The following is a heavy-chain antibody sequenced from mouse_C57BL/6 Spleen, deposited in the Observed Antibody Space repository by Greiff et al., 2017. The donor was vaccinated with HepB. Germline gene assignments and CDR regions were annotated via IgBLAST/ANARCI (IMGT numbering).Heavy chain of an antibody. CDR3: ARRTMVTTYAMDY. D-gene: IGHD2-2*01. V-gene: IGHV1-42*01. CDR2: INPSTGGT. Sequence: EVQLVESGPELVKPGASVKISCKASGYSFTGYYMNWVKQSPEKSLEWIGEINPSTGGTTYNQKFKAKATLTVDKSSSTAYMQLKSLTSEDSAVYYCARRTMVTTYAMDYWGQGTSVTVSS. CDR1: GYSFTGYY. J-gene: IGHJ4*01.